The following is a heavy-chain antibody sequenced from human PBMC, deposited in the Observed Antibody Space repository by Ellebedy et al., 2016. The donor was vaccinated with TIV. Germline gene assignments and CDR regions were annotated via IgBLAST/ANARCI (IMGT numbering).Heavy chain of an antibody. D-gene: IGHD3-10*01. CDR1: GFTFGDYT. CDR3: ARLTFGGLGINS. Sequence: GGSLRLXCTTSGFTFGDYTMSWFRQAPGKGLEWVGFIRKKAYGGTTEYAASVKGRFTISRDDSKNSLYLQMNSLKTEDTAVYYCARLTFGGLGINSWGQGTLVTVSP. CDR2: IRKKAYGGTT. J-gene: IGHJ4*02. V-gene: IGHV3-49*03.